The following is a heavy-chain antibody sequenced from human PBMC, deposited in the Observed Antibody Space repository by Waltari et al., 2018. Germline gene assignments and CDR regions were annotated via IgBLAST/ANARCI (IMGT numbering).Heavy chain of an antibody. Sequence: QVQLVQSGAEGKKPGASVKVSCKASGYTYTSYAMHWVRKAPGQRHEWKGWSNAGNGNTKYSQKFQGRVTITRDTSASTAYMELSSLRSEDTAVYYCARDMSPMYEYSSLNWFDPWGQGTLVTVSS. CDR2: SNAGNGNT. CDR1: GYTYTSYA. V-gene: IGHV1-3*01. J-gene: IGHJ5*02. D-gene: IGHD6-6*01. CDR3: ARDMSPMYEYSSLNWFDP.